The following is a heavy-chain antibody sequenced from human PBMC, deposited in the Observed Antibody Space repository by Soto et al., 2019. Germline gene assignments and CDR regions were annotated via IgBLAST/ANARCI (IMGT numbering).Heavy chain of an antibody. CDR2: IYYSGST. V-gene: IGHV4-39*01. D-gene: IGHD3-3*01. J-gene: IGHJ6*02. CDR3: ARHITIFGVVINYYYYYGMDV. CDR1: GDSINSRSYY. Sequence: SETLSLTCTVTGDSINSRSYYWGWIRQPPGKGLEWIGSIYYSGSTYYNPSLKSRVTISVDTSKNQFSLKLSSVTAADTAVYYCARHITIFGVVINYYYYYGMDVWGQGTTVTVSS.